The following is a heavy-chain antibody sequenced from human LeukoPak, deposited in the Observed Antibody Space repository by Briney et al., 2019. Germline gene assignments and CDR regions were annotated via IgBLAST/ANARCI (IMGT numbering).Heavy chain of an antibody. CDR1: GFTFSSYG. Sequence: PGGSLRLSCAASGFTFSSYGMHWVRQAPGKGLEWVAVISYDGSNKYYADSVKGRFTISRDNSKNTLYLQMNSLRAEDTAVYYCAKDPYYDSSASDAFDIWGQGTMVTVSS. CDR3: AKDPYYDSSASDAFDI. D-gene: IGHD3-22*01. V-gene: IGHV3-30*18. CDR2: ISYDGSNK. J-gene: IGHJ3*02.